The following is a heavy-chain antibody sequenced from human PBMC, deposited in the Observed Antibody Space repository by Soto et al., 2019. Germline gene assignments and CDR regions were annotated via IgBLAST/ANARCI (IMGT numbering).Heavy chain of an antibody. CDR2: IYPGDSDT. D-gene: IGHD3-3*01. CDR1: GYSFTSYW. J-gene: IGHJ6*02. CDR3: ARARSSYYDFWSGYYDYYYYYGMYV. V-gene: IGHV5-51*01. Sequence: GESLKISCKGSGYSFTSYWIGWVRQMPGKGLEWMGIIYPGDSDTRYSPSFQGQVTISADKSISTAYLQWSSLKASDTAMYYCARARSSYYDFWSGYYDYYYYYGMYVWGQGTTVTVSS.